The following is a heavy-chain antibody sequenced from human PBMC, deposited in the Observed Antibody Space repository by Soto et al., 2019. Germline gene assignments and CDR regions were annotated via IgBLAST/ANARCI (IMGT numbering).Heavy chain of an antibody. D-gene: IGHD2-2*01. CDR2: IYSGGST. Sequence: PSETLSLTCTVSGGFVNSDSHSWSWIRQTPGKRLEWIGFIYSGGSTKNPSLRSRVTMSVDTSKNQFSLKLRSVIVADTAVYHCARFVRSCSATTCSTRADVWGLGITVTLS. CDR3: ARFVRSCSATTCSTRADV. V-gene: IGHV4-61*01. CDR1: GGFVNSDSHS. J-gene: IGHJ6*02.